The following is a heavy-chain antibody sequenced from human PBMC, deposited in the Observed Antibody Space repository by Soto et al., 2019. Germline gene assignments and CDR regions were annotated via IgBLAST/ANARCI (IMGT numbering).Heavy chain of an antibody. D-gene: IGHD3-3*01. CDR2: INPNSGGT. V-gene: IGHV1-2*02. Sequence: ASVKVSCEASGYTFTGYYMHWVRQAPGQGLEWMGWINPNSGGTNYAQKFQGRVTMTRDTSISTAYMELSRLRSDDTAVYYCAREHYDFWSGYYYYYYGMDVWGQGTTVTVSS. CDR3: AREHYDFWSGYYYYYYGMDV. J-gene: IGHJ6*02. CDR1: GYTFTGYY.